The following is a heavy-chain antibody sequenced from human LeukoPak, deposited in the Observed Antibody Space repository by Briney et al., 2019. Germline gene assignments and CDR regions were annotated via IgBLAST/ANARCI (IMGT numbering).Heavy chain of an antibody. V-gene: IGHV3-30*03. Sequence: GRSLRLSCAASRFTFSSYGMHWVRQAPGKGLEWVAVISYDGSNKYYADSVKGRFTISRDNSKNTLYLQMNSLRAEDTAVYYCARDFRMDFDYWGQGTLVTVSS. J-gene: IGHJ4*02. CDR3: ARDFRMDFDY. D-gene: IGHD2-15*01. CDR2: ISYDGSNK. CDR1: RFTFSSYG.